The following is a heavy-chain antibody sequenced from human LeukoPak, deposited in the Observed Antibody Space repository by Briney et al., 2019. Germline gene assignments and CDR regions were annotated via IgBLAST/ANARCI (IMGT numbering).Heavy chain of an antibody. J-gene: IGHJ3*01. CDR1: GDSATSFY. CDR3: AREIVMIRGVITDAFDV. V-gene: IGHV4-59*02. Sequence: SETLSLTCTVSGDSATSFYGSWIRQPPGKGLEWIGYIYSSGSTDFNPSLKSRVSMSVDTSKNQVNLNLSSVTTADTAVYYCAREIVMIRGVITDAFDVWGHGTRVTVSS. D-gene: IGHD3-10*01. CDR2: IYSSGST.